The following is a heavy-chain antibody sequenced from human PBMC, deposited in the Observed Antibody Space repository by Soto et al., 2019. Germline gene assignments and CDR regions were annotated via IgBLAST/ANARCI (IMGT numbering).Heavy chain of an antibody. CDR2: ISYDGSNK. Sequence: QVQLVESGGGVVQPGRSLRLSCAASGFTFSSYAMHWVRQAPAKGLEWVAVISYDGSNKYYADSVKGRFTISRDNSKNTLYLQMNSLRAEDTAVYYCASITGTEDYWGQGTLVTVSS. CDR1: GFTFSSYA. D-gene: IGHD1-7*01. CDR3: ASITGTEDY. J-gene: IGHJ4*02. V-gene: IGHV3-30-3*01.